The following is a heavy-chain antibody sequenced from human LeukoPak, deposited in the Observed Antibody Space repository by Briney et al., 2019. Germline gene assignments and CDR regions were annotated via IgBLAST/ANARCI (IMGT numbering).Heavy chain of an antibody. J-gene: IGHJ4*02. CDR3: ARALDYGDYFDY. V-gene: IGHV3-53*01. D-gene: IGHD4-17*01. Sequence: GSLRLSCAASGFTFSSYAMSWVRQAPGKGLEWVSVIYSGGSTYYADSVKGRFTISRDNSKNTLYLQMNSLRAEDTAVYYCARALDYGDYFDYWGQGTLVTVSS. CDR1: GFTFSSYA. CDR2: IYSGGST.